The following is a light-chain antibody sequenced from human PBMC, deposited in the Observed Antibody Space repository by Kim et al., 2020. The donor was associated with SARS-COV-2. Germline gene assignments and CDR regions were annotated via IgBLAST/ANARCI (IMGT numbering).Light chain of an antibody. V-gene: IGKV1-5*01. CDR3: QQYTNSWT. CDR2: DDS. J-gene: IGKJ1*01. Sequence: DIQMTQSPSTLSASVGDRVTITCRASQSIGTWLAWYQQKSGKAPKVLIYDDSTLESGVPSRFSGSGSGTEFTLTISSLQPDDFATYYGQQYTNSWTFGQGTKVDIK. CDR1: QSIGTW.